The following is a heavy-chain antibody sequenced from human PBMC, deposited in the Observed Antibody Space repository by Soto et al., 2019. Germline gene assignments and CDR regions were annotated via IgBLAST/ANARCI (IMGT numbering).Heavy chain of an antibody. CDR3: ARGPSYCSGGSCYSPGMDV. D-gene: IGHD2-15*01. CDR2: SSSSEGTI. J-gene: IGHJ6*02. Sequence: EVQLVESGGGLVQPGGSLRLSCAASGFTFSSYSMNWVRQAPGKGLEWVSYSSSSEGTIYYADSVKGRFTISRDNAKNSLYLQMNSLRDEDTAVYHCARGPSYCSGGSCYSPGMDVWGQGTTVTVSS. V-gene: IGHV3-48*02. CDR1: GFTFSSYS.